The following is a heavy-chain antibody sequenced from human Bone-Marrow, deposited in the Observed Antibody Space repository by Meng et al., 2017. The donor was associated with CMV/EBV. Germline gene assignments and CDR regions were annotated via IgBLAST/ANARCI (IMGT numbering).Heavy chain of an antibody. CDR2: ISAYNGNT. J-gene: IGHJ4*02. V-gene: IGHV1-18*01. D-gene: IGHD3-22*01. CDR3: ATFTYYYDSSGYYYPDYFNY. Sequence: ASVKVSCKASGYTFTSYGISWVRQAPGQGLEWMGWISAYNGNTNYAQKLQGRVTMTTDTSTSTAYMELRSLRSDDTAVYYCATFTYYYDSSGYYYPDYFNYWARGTLATFSS. CDR1: GYTFTSYG.